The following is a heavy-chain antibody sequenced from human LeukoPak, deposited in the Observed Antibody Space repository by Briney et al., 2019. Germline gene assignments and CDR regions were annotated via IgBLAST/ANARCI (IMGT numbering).Heavy chain of an antibody. CDR2: ISYSSGHI. J-gene: IGHJ4*02. Sequence: GSLRLSCAASGFTFSNSGMNWVRQAPGKGLEWVSSISYSSGHIYYADSVKGRFTISRDNAKNSLYLQMNSLRVEDTAVYYCAKVGEGYCSGGSCYAGDYWGQGTLVTVSS. CDR1: GFTFSNSG. V-gene: IGHV3-21*01. D-gene: IGHD2-15*01. CDR3: AKVGEGYCSGGSCYAGDY.